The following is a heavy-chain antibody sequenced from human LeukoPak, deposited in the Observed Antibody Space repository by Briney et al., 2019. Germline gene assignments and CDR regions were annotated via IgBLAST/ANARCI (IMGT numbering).Heavy chain of an antibody. CDR1: GGSFSGYY. Sequence: SETLSLTCAVYGGSFSGYYGRWIRQSPGKGLEWIGEINDSRSTNYDPSLKSRVTISVDTSKNQISLKLTSVTAADTAVYYCARVAGDPIYYYYYMDVWGKGTTVTVSS. CDR3: ARVAGDPIYYYYYMDV. D-gene: IGHD7-27*01. J-gene: IGHJ6*03. CDR2: INDSRST. V-gene: IGHV4-34*01.